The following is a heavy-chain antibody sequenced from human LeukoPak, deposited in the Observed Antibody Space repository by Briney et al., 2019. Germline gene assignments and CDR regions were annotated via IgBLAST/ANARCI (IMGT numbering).Heavy chain of an antibody. J-gene: IGHJ4*02. CDR1: GFTFSSYA. CDR3: AKGSYYDSSGSFYFDY. D-gene: IGHD3-22*01. CDR2: ISGSGDNT. V-gene: IGHV3-23*01. Sequence: GGSLRLSCAASGFTFSSYAMSWVRQAPGKGLEWVSGISGSGDNTYYADSVKGRFTISGDNSKNTPYVQVNSLGTEDTAAYYCAKGSYYDSSGSFYFDYWGQGALVTVSS.